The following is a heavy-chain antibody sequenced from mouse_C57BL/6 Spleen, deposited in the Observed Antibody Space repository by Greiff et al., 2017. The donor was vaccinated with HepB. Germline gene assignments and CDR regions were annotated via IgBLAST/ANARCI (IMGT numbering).Heavy chain of an antibody. D-gene: IGHD1-1*01. CDR1: GYTFTSYW. CDR3: ARWDYYGSSYDYAMDY. V-gene: IGHV1-72*01. CDR2: IDPNSGGT. J-gene: IGHJ4*01. Sequence: QVQLQQPGAELVKPGASVKLSCKASGYTFTSYWMHWVKQRPGQGLEWIGRIDPNSGGTKYNEKFKSKATLTVDKPSSTAYMQLSSPTSEDSAVYYCARWDYYGSSYDYAMDYWGQGTSVTVSS.